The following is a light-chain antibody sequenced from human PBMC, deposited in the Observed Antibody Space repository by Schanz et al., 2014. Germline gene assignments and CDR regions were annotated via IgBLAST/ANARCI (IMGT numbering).Light chain of an antibody. J-gene: IGKJ4*01. V-gene: IGKV1-33*01. CDR3: QQHELHRT. CDR1: EGIKNY. Sequence: DIQLTQSPSSLSASVGDRVTISCQASEGIKNYLNWYQLKPGKAPKLLIYYASNLDAGVPPRFTGSGSGTDFTLTISSLQPEDVGTYYCQQHELHRTFGGGTKVEIK. CDR2: YAS.